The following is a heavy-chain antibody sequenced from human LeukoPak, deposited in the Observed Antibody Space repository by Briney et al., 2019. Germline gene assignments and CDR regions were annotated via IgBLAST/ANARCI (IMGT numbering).Heavy chain of an antibody. CDR3: ARDNSVGDIAWWFDP. Sequence: GASVKVSCKVSGHTLTELSMHWVRQAPGKGLEWMGGFDPEDGETIYAQKFQGRVTMTEDTSTDTAYMELSRLRSDDTAVYYCARDNSVGDIAWWFDPWGQGTLVTVSS. CDR1: GHTLTELS. V-gene: IGHV1-24*01. D-gene: IGHD3-10*01. CDR2: FDPEDGET. J-gene: IGHJ5*02.